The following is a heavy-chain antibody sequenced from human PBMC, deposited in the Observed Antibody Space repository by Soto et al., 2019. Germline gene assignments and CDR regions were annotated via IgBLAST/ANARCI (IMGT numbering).Heavy chain of an antibody. CDR2: IIPIFGTA. Sequence: ASVKVSCKASGGTFSSYAISWVRQAPGQGLEWMGGIIPIFGTANYAQKFQGRVTITADKSTSTAYMELSSLRSEDTAVYYCARESQLELSFYYGMDVWGQGTTVTVSS. CDR1: GGTFSSYA. J-gene: IGHJ6*02. V-gene: IGHV1-69*06. D-gene: IGHD1-1*01. CDR3: ARESQLELSFYYGMDV.